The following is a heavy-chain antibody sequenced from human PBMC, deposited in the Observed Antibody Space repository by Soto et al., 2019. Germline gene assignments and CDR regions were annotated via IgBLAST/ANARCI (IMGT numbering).Heavy chain of an antibody. Sequence: SETLSITCTVSGGSMTSSNWWNWVRQSPGKGLEWIGEAHHSGRTNYNPSFKSRVTISVDKSKNHFSLKLSSVTAADTAVYYCARSEATGLDYWGQGTLVTVS. CDR2: AHHSGRT. V-gene: IGHV4-4*02. J-gene: IGHJ4*02. CDR3: ARSEATGLDY. CDR1: GGSMTSSNW. D-gene: IGHD1-26*01.